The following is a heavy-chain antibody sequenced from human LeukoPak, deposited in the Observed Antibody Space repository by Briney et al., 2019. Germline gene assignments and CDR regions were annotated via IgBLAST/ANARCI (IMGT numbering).Heavy chain of an antibody. V-gene: IGHV1-8*01. CDR3: ARGVTAMANFDY. CDR2: MNPNSGNT. CDR1: GYTFTSYD. Sequence: ASVKVSCKASGYTFTSYDINCVRQATGQGLEWMGWMNPNSGNTGYAQKFQGRVTMTRNTSISTAYMELSSLRSEDTAVYYCARGVTAMANFDYWGQGTLVTVSS. D-gene: IGHD5-18*01. J-gene: IGHJ4*02.